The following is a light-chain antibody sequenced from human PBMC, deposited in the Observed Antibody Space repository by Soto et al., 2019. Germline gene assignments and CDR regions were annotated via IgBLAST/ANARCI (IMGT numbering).Light chain of an antibody. CDR2: TNN. CDR1: SSNIGSNT. Sequence: QSVLTQPPSASGTPGQRVTISCSGSSSNIGSNTVNWYQQLPGTAPKLLIYTNNQRPSGVPDRFSGSKSVTSPSLAISGLQSEDEADYYCAAWDDSLNGVLFGGGTKVTVL. V-gene: IGLV1-44*01. CDR3: AAWDDSLNGVL. J-gene: IGLJ2*01.